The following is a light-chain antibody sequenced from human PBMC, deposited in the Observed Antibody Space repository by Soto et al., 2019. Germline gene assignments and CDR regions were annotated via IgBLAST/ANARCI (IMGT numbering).Light chain of an antibody. Sequence: EIVMTQSPATLSVSPGERVTLSCRASQSLNNNLAWYQQKPGQAPRLLIYSASTRATGIPARFSASGSGTEFTLTISSLQSEDFAVYYCQHHHNWLLTFGGGTKVEIK. J-gene: IGKJ4*01. CDR2: SAS. CDR3: QHHHNWLLT. V-gene: IGKV3-15*01. CDR1: QSLNNN.